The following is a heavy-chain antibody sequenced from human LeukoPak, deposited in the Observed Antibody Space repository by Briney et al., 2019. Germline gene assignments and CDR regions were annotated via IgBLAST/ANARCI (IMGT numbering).Heavy chain of an antibody. J-gene: IGHJ5*02. V-gene: IGHV1-2*02. CDR2: INPNSGGT. CDR1: GYTFTGYY. CDR3: AREGYCSGGSCSDVNWFDP. Sequence: ASVTVSCKASGYTFTGYYMHWVRQAPGQGLEWMGWINPNSGGTNYAQKFQGRVTMTRDTSISTAYMELSRLRSDDTAVYYCAREGYCSGGSCSDVNWFDPWGQGTLVTVSS. D-gene: IGHD2-15*01.